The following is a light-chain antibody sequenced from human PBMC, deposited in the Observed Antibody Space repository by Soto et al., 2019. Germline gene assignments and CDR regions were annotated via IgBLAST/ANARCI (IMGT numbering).Light chain of an antibody. CDR3: QQYNDWPIT. V-gene: IGKV3-15*01. Sequence: EVVMTQSPATLSVSPGEGATLTCWASQSVSSDLAWYHQKPGQAPRLLIYGASTRATGISGRFSGSGSGTEFTLTISSLQSEDFAIYFCQQYNDWPITFGQGTRLEIK. CDR1: QSVSSD. J-gene: IGKJ5*01. CDR2: GAS.